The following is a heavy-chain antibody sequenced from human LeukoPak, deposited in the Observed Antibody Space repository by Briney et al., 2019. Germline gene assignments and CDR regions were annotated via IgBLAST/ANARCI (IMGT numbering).Heavy chain of an antibody. V-gene: IGHV3-21*01. J-gene: IGHJ4*02. CDR2: ISSSSSYI. Sequence: PGGSLRLSCAASGFTFSSYSMNWVRQAPGKGLEWVSSISSSSSYIYYADSVKGRFTISRVNAKNSLYLQMNGLRAEDTAVYYCARVYDYGGNHFDYWGQGTLVTVSS. CDR3: ARVYDYGGNHFDY. CDR1: GFTFSSYS. D-gene: IGHD4-23*01.